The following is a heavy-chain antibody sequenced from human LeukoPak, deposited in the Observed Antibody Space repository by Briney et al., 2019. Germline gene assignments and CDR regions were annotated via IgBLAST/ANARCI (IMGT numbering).Heavy chain of an antibody. CDR1: GSSFTSYW. Sequence: GESLSISCKGSGSSFTSYWISWVRQMPGKGLEWMGRIDPSDSYTNYSPSFQGHVTISADKSISTAYLQWSSLKASDTAMYYCARLHMYYYDSSGYHGDYWGQGTLVTVSS. V-gene: IGHV5-10-1*01. CDR2: IDPSDSYT. J-gene: IGHJ4*02. D-gene: IGHD3-22*01. CDR3: ARLHMYYYDSSGYHGDY.